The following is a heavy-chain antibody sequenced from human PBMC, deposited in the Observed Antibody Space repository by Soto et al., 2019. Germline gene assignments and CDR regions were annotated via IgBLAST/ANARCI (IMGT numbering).Heavy chain of an antibody. Sequence: VKVSCKASGYTFTSYYMHWVRQAPGQGLEWMGIINPSGGSTSYAQKFQGRVTMNRDTSTSTVYMELSSLRSEDTAVYYCARDDALQTGGIRGGATAYWGRGTLATVSS. CDR1: GYTFTSYY. V-gene: IGHV1-46*01. J-gene: IGHJ4*02. CDR3: ARDDALQTGGIRGGATAY. D-gene: IGHD1-26*01. CDR2: INPSGGST.